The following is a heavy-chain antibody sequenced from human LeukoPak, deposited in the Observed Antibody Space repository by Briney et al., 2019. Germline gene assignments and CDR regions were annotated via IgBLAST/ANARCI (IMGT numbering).Heavy chain of an antibody. CDR1: GGSFSGYY. D-gene: IGHD6-13*01. V-gene: IGHV4-34*01. CDR2: INHSGST. CDR3: ARGRGSSGRYRGGDYFDY. Sequence: SETLSLTCAVYGGSFSGYYWSWIRQPPGKGLEWIGEINHSGSTNYNPSLKSRVTISVDTSKNQFSLKLSSVTAADTAVYYCARGRGSSGRYRGGDYFDYWGQGTMVTVSS. J-gene: IGHJ4*02.